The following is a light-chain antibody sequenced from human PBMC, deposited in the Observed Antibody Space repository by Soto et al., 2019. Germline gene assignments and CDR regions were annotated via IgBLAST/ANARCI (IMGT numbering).Light chain of an antibody. Sequence: QSVLTQPPSASGTPGQRVTISCSGSSSNIGSNTVNWYQQLPGTAPKLLIYSSDQRPSGVPDRFSASKSGTSASLAISGLKSEDEADYHCAAWDDSLTGLEFGGGTKLTAL. V-gene: IGLV1-44*01. CDR3: AAWDDSLTGLE. CDR1: SSNIGSNT. J-gene: IGLJ2*01. CDR2: SSD.